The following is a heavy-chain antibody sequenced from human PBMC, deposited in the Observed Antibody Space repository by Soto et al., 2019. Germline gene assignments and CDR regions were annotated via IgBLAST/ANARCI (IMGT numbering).Heavy chain of an antibody. J-gene: IGHJ6*03. D-gene: IGHD1-7*01. CDR3: AGTSSRQWYYMDV. Sequence: SQTLSLTCVISVDSVSSNSAARNWIRQSPSRGLEWLGRTYYRSRWYNDYAVSVRSRITVNADTSKNQFSLHLNSVTPEDTAVYYCAGTSSRQWYYMDVWDKGTTVPVSS. CDR2: TYYRSRWYN. CDR1: VDSVSSNSAA. V-gene: IGHV6-1*01.